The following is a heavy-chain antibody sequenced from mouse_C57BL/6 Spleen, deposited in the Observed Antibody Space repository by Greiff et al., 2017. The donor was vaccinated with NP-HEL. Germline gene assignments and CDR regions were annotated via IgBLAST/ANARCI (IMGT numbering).Heavy chain of an antibody. J-gene: IGHJ1*03. CDR2: IDPSDSYT. CDR3: ARSGYGSSSYWYFDV. D-gene: IGHD1-1*01. Sequence: QVQLQQPGAELVMPGASVKLSCKASGYTFTSYWMHWVKQRPGQGLEWIGEIDPSDSYTNYNQKFKGKSTLTVDKSSSTAYMQLSSLTSEDSAVYYCARSGYGSSSYWYFDVWGTGTTVTVSS. CDR1: GYTFTSYW. V-gene: IGHV1-69*01.